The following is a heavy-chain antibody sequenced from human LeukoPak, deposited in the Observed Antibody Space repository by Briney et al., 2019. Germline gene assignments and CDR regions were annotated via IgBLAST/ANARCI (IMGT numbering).Heavy chain of an antibody. V-gene: IGHV4-34*01. CDR1: GGSFSGYY. Sequence: SETLSLTCAVYGGSFSGYYWSWIRQPPGKGLEWIGEINHSGSTNYNSSLKSRVTISVDTSKNQFSLKLSSVTAADTAVCYCARGRVYYGSGSYGYWGQGTLVTVSS. CDR2: INHSGST. CDR3: ARGRVYYGSGSYGY. J-gene: IGHJ4*02. D-gene: IGHD3-10*01.